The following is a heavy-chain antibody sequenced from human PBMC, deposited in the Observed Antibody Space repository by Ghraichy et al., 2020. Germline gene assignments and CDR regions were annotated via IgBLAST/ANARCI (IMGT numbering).Heavy chain of an antibody. Sequence: GGSLRLSCAASGFTFSSYSMNWVRQAPGKGLEWVSSISSSSSYIYYADSVKGRFTISRDNAKNSLYLQMNSLRAEDTAVYYCASYAVTTFLSLGGMDVWGQGTTVTVSS. CDR1: GFTFSSYS. J-gene: IGHJ6*02. V-gene: IGHV3-21*01. CDR3: ASYAVTTFLSLGGMDV. D-gene: IGHD4-17*01. CDR2: ISSSSSYI.